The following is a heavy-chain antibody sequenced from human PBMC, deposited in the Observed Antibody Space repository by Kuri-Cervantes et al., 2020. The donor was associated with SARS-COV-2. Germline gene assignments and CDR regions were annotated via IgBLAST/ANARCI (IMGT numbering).Heavy chain of an antibody. CDR3: ARDRPDRGAASIVVPAAILFDY. Sequence: SETLSLTCTVSGGSISSYYWSWIRQPPGKGLEWIGYIYYSGSTNYNPSLKSRVTISVDTSKNQFSLKLSSVTAADTAVYYCARDRPDRGAASIVVPAAILFDYWAQGTLAT. V-gene: IGHV4-59*12. D-gene: IGHD2-2*02. CDR2: IYYSGST. J-gene: IGHJ4*02. CDR1: GGSISSYY.